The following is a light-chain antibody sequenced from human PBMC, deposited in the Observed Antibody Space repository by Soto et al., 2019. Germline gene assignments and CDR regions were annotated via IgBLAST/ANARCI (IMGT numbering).Light chain of an antibody. CDR1: DIGSKS. Sequence: SYELTQPPSPSVAPGQTARITCGGKDIGSKSVHWYQQKPGQAPVLVVHDDTDRPSGIPERLSGSKSGSTATLTISRVEAGDEADYYCQVWDSTSDHVVFGGGTKLTVL. J-gene: IGLJ2*01. V-gene: IGLV3-21*02. CDR2: DDT. CDR3: QVWDSTSDHVV.